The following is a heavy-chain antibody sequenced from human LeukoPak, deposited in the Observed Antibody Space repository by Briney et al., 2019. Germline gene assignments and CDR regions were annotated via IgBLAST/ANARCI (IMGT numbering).Heavy chain of an antibody. D-gene: IGHD3-22*01. CDR2: ISSSSTYI. Sequence: KAGGSLRLSCAASGFTFSSYSMNWVRQAPGKGLEWVSSISSSSTYIYYADSVKGRFTISRDNAKNTLYLQMNSLRAEDTAVYYCARGLTTGGYYDSSGYYYDVLEAFDIWGQGTMVTVSS. CDR1: GFTFSSYS. CDR3: ARGLTTGGYYDSSGYYYDVLEAFDI. V-gene: IGHV3-21*04. J-gene: IGHJ3*02.